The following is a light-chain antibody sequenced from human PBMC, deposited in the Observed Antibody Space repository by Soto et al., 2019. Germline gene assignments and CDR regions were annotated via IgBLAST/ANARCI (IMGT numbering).Light chain of an antibody. Sequence: AVQLTQSPSSLSASIGDGVTITCRASQGLSSAVAWYQHKPGRAPQLLIYDSSNLHSGVPSRFSGGGSGTVFTPTISSLHPEFFAPYYCQQFNTFPSFGGGTKGELK. CDR3: QQFNTFPS. J-gene: IGKJ4*01. V-gene: IGKV1-13*02. CDR1: QGLSSA. CDR2: DSS.